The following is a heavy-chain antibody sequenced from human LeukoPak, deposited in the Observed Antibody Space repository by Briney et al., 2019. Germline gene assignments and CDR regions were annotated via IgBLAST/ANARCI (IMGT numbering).Heavy chain of an antibody. Sequence: GASVKVSCKASGFTSMQWVRQARGQRLEWIGWIVVGSGNTNYAQKFQERVTITRDMSTSTAYMELSSLRSEDTAVYYCARARYYYDSSGFPDWGQGTLVTVSS. CDR1: GFTS. D-gene: IGHD3-22*01. V-gene: IGHV1-58*02. CDR2: IVVGSGNT. J-gene: IGHJ4*02. CDR3: ARARYYYDSSGFPD.